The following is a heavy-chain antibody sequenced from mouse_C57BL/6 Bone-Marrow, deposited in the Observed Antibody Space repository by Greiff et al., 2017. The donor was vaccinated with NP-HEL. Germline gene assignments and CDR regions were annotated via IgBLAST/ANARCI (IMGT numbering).Heavy chain of an antibody. V-gene: IGHV1-53*01. J-gene: IGHJ2*01. Sequence: VQLQQSGTELVKPGASVKLSCKASGYTFTSYWMHWVKQRPGQGLEWIGNINPSNGGTNYNEKFKSKATLTVDKSSSTAYMQLSSLTSEDSAVYYCARSITTAHYFDYWGLGTTLTVSS. D-gene: IGHD1-1*01. CDR1: GYTFTSYW. CDR3: ARSITTAHYFDY. CDR2: INPSNGGT.